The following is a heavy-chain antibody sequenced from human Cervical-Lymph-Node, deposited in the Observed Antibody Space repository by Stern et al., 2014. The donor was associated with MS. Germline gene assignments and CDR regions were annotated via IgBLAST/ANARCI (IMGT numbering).Heavy chain of an antibody. CDR1: GYPFTSYG. Sequence: QVQLVQSGAEVKKPGASVKVSCKDSGYPFTSYGISWVRQVPGQGLEWMGCVNAYNGNTNYAQKLQGRVANTTDTSTSTACMELRSLKSDDTAVYYCARGLLGSENGFDIWGQGTMVTVSS. D-gene: IGHD2-15*01. J-gene: IGHJ3*02. CDR3: ARGLLGSENGFDI. CDR2: VNAYNGNT. V-gene: IGHV1-18*01.